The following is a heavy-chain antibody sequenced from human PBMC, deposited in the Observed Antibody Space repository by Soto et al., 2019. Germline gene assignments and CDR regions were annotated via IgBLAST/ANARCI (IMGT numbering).Heavy chain of an antibody. CDR2: ISSSSSTI. Sequence: GGSLRLSCAASGFTFSSYSMNWVRQAPGKGLEWVSYISSSSSTIYYADSVKGRFTISRDNAKNSLYLQMNSLRDEDTAVYYCAGAYCSSTSCYNYYYGMDVWGQGTTVTVSS. CDR3: AGAYCSSTSCYNYYYGMDV. V-gene: IGHV3-48*02. D-gene: IGHD2-2*02. CDR1: GFTFSSYS. J-gene: IGHJ6*02.